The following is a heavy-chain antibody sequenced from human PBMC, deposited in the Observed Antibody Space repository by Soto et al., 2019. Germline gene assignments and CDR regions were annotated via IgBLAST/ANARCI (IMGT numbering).Heavy chain of an antibody. V-gene: IGHV3-23*01. D-gene: IGHD5-18*01. Sequence: GGSLRLSCAVSGFTFSSYVMTWVRQAPGKGLEWVSGITGSGGSTNYADSVKGRFTISRDNSKNTLYLQMNSLRAEDTAVYYCAKKIEYTYGFDYWGQGTLVTVSS. J-gene: IGHJ4*02. CDR2: ITGSGGST. CDR3: AKKIEYTYGFDY. CDR1: GFTFSSYV.